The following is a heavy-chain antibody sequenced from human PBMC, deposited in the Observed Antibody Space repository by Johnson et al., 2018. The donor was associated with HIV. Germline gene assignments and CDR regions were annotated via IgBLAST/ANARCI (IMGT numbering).Heavy chain of an antibody. Sequence: QVKLVESGGGLVQPGGSLRLSCVASGITVSSNYMSWVRQAPGKGLEWVSYISSSGSTIYYADSVKGRFTISRDNAKNSLYLQMNSLRGDDTAVYYCARPGIVVLPAGAFDIWGPGTMVTVSS. J-gene: IGHJ3*02. CDR3: ARPGIVVLPAGAFDI. CDR1: GITVSSNY. CDR2: ISSSGSTI. D-gene: IGHD2-2*01. V-gene: IGHV3-11*04.